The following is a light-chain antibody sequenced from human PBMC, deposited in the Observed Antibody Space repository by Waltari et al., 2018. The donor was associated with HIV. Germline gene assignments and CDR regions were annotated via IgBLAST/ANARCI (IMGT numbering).Light chain of an antibody. Sequence: QSALTQPASVSGSPGQSITISCTGPTNDISTYNFVSWYQQSPGGAPKLIIFEVNPRPSGISYRFSGSKSGDTASLTISGLQAEDEAVYFCSSYTTRASVVFGGGTKLTVL. CDR3: SSYTTRASVV. CDR1: TNDISTYNF. J-gene: IGLJ2*01. V-gene: IGLV2-14*01. CDR2: EVN.